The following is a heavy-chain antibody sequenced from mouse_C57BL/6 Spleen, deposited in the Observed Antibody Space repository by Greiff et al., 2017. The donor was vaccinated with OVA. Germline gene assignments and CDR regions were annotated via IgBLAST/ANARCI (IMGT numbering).Heavy chain of an antibody. V-gene: IGHV1-62-2*01. CDR3: ARRLTGTPFDY. Sequence: QVQLKESGAELVKPGASVKLSCKASGYTFTEYTIHWVKQRSGQGLEWIGWFYPGSGSIKYNEKFKSKATLTVDKPSSTAYMQLSSLTSEDSAVYYCARRLTGTPFDYWGQGTTLTVSS. CDR2: FYPGSGSI. J-gene: IGHJ2*01. D-gene: IGHD4-1*01. CDR1: GYTFTEYT.